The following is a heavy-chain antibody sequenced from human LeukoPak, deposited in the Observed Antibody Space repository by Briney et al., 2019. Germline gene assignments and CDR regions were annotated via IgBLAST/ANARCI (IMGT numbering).Heavy chain of an antibody. CDR2: LYTSGST. CDR1: GTSISSHY. Sequence: PSETLSLTCTVSGTSISSHYWSWIRQPAGKGLEWIGRLYTSGSTKYNPSLKSRVSMSVDTSKNEFSLKLSSVTAADTAVYFCATGESLGYRGQGTLVTVSS. V-gene: IGHV4-4*07. CDR3: ATGESLGY. D-gene: IGHD1-14*01. J-gene: IGHJ4*02.